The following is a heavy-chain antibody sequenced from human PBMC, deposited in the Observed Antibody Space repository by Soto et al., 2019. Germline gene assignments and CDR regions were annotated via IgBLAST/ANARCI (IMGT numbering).Heavy chain of an antibody. Sequence: SETLSLTCSVSGASISRTSYYWGWVRQPPGKGLQWIGSIHYTGSIDYSPSLKGRVSMSVDTSKNELSLRLNSVTAADTAVYYCARHVPYSGYDSWFDPWGQGTLVTVSS. V-gene: IGHV4-39*01. CDR3: ARHVPYSGYDSWFDP. CDR2: IHYTGSI. CDR1: GASISRTSYY. J-gene: IGHJ5*02. D-gene: IGHD5-12*01.